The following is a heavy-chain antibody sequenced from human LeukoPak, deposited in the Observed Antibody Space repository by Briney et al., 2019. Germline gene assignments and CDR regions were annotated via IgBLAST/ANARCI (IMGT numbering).Heavy chain of an antibody. D-gene: IGHD3-22*01. J-gene: IGHJ4*02. V-gene: IGHV4-34*01. CDR1: XGSFXXXY. Sequence: TLSLTXXXXXGSFXXXYWGWIRQPPGKGLEWIGEINHSGSTNYNPSLKSRVTISVDTSKNQFSLKLSSVTAADTAVYYCARHSSYYYDSSGPDYWGQGTLVTVSS. CDR3: ARHSSYYYDSSGPDY. CDR2: INHSGST.